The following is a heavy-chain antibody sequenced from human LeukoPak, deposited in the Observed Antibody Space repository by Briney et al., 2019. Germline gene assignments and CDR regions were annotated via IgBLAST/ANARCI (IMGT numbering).Heavy chain of an antibody. CDR2: ISTSGSRT. Sequence: PGGSLRLSCAASGFTFSSYAMTWLRQAPGKGLEWVSTISTSGSRTYSTDSVKGRFTFSRDNSKSTLFLQMNSLRAEDTAVYYCAKCRSGSDADCYGFDYWGQGTLVTVSS. CDR3: AKCRSGSDADCYGFDY. D-gene: IGHD2-21*02. CDR1: GFTFSSYA. V-gene: IGHV3-23*01. J-gene: IGHJ4*02.